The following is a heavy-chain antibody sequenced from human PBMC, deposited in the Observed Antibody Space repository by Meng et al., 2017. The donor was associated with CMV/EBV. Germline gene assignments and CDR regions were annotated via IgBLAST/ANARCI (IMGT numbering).Heavy chain of an antibody. CDR3: AREEGSSWYGGNYYYGMDV. J-gene: IGHJ6*02. V-gene: IGHV1-69*05. D-gene: IGHD6-13*01. CDR1: GGTFSSYA. CDR2: IIPIFGTA. Sequence: SVKVSCKASGGTFSSYAISWVRQAPGQGLEWMGGIIPIFGTANYAQKFQGRVTITTDESTSTAYMELSSLRSDDTAVYYCAREEGSSWYGGNYYYGMDVWGQGTTVTVSS.